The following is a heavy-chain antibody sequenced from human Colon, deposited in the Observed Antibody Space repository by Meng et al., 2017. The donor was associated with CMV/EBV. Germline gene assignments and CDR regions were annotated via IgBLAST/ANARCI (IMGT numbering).Heavy chain of an antibody. D-gene: IGHD3-3*01. CDR3: ARESGRVWSGYSNPIH. V-gene: IGHV4-39*07. CDR1: GAPITSSSYK. Sequence: SETLSLTCTVSGAPITSSSYKWGWIRQPPGKGLEWIGNIYFSGTTDFNPSLESRVIMSVDTSRNQFSLRLHSVTAADTAMYYCARESGRVWSGYSNPIHWGQGVMVTVSS. CDR2: IYFSGTT. J-gene: IGHJ4*02.